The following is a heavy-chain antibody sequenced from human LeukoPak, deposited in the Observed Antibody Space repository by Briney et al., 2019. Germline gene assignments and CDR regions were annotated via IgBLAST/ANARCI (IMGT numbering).Heavy chain of an antibody. CDR3: ARVEAATTNPRFGY. D-gene: IGHD5-24*01. CDR2: IYYSGST. V-gene: IGHV4-59*12. Sequence: SETLSLTCTVSGGSIRSYYWSWIRQPPGKGLEWIGYIYYSGSTYYNPSLKSRVTISVDTSKNQFSLTSVTAADTAMYYCARVEAATTNPRFGYWGQGALVTVSS. CDR1: GGSIRSYY. J-gene: IGHJ4*02.